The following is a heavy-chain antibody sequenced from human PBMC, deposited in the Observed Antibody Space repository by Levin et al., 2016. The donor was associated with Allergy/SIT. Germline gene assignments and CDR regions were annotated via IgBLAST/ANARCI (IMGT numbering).Heavy chain of an antibody. CDR2: ISSSSSYI. CDR3: ARGPNNWNDFDAFDI. D-gene: IGHD1-1*01. Sequence: WIRQPPGKGLEWVSSISSSSSYIYYADSVKGRFTISRDNAKNSLYLQMNSLRAEDTAVYYCARGPNNWNDFDAFDIWGQGTMVTVSS. V-gene: IGHV3-21*01. J-gene: IGHJ3*02.